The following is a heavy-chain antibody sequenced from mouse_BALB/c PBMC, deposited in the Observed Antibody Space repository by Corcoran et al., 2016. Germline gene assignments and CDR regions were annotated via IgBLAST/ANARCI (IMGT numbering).Heavy chain of an antibody. CDR2: NNNYTGEP. CDR1: GYTFTNCG. Sequence: QIQLVQSGPELKKPGETVKISCKASGYTFTNCGMNWVMQATGKGLKWMGWNNNYTGEPTYADDFKGRFAFSLETSASNAYLQINNIKTEDTATYCCTRDPYSSDYWGQGTFVTVSA. V-gene: IGHV9-3-1*01. CDR3: TRDPYSSDY. D-gene: IGHD2-12*01. J-gene: IGHJ4*01.